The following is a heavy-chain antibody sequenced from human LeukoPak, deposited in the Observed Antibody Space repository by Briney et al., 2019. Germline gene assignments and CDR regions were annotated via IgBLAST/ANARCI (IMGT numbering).Heavy chain of an antibody. Sequence: ASVKVSCKASGGTFSSYAISWVRQAPGQGLEWMGGIIPIFGTANYAQKFQGRVTITADKSTSTAYMELSSLRSEDTAVYYCAREQAMNCYDSSGYYFGAFDIWGQGTMVTVSS. J-gene: IGHJ3*02. CDR2: IIPIFGTA. V-gene: IGHV1-69*06. D-gene: IGHD3-22*01. CDR1: GGTFSSYA. CDR3: AREQAMNCYDSSGYYFGAFDI.